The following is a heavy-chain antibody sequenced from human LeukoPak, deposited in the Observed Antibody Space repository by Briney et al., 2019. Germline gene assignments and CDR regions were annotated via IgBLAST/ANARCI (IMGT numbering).Heavy chain of an antibody. V-gene: IGHV3-23*01. J-gene: IGHJ4*02. Sequence: PGGSLRLSCAASGFTFSSYAMSWVRQIPGKGLEWVSAISGSDDGTYYADSVKGRFTISRDNSKNTLYLQMNSLRAEDTAVYYCARDRGWSQTYGSGSYGLDYWGQGTLVTVSS. CDR1: GFTFSSYA. CDR3: ARDRGWSQTYGSGSYGLDY. D-gene: IGHD3-10*01. CDR2: ISGSDDGT.